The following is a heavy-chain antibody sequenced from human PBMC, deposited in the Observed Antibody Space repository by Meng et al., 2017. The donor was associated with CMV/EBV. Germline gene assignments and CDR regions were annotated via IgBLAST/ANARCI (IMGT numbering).Heavy chain of an antibody. V-gene: IGHV3-30*04. CDR1: FTFRSYA. D-gene: IGHD5-12*01. J-gene: IGHJ5*02. CDR3: ARGYSAYDYRGANWFDP. CDR2: ISYDGSNK. Sequence: FTFRSYAMNWVRQAPGKGLEWVTIISYDGSNKCYADSVKGRFTSSRDNSNNTLYLQMNSLRAEDTAVYYCARGYSAYDYRGANWFDPWGQGTLVTVSS.